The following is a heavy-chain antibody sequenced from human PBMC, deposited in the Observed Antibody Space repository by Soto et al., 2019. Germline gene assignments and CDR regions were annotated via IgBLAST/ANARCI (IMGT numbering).Heavy chain of an antibody. J-gene: IGHJ4*02. CDR3: ARGSAIDQLSGGYDY. CDR1: GFTFSSYS. D-gene: IGHD5-12*01. Sequence: PGGSLRLSCAASGFTFSSYSMNWVRQAPGKGLEWVSSISSSSSYIYYADSVKGRFTISRDNAKNSLYLQMNSLRAEDTAVYYCARGSAIDQLSGGYDYWGQGTLVTVSS. V-gene: IGHV3-21*01. CDR2: ISSSSSYI.